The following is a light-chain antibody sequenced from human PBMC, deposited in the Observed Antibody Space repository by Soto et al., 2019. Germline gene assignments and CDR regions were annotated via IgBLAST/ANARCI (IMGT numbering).Light chain of an antibody. CDR2: GAS. Sequence: ESVLTQSPGTLSLSPGEGATLSCRSSQSVISNYLAWYQKKPGQAPRLLIYGASSRATGIPHRFSGSGSGTDFTLTISRLEPEDFAVYYCQKYDTSPYSFGQGTKLEIK. CDR3: QKYDTSPYS. V-gene: IGKV3-20*01. J-gene: IGKJ2*03. CDR1: QSVISNY.